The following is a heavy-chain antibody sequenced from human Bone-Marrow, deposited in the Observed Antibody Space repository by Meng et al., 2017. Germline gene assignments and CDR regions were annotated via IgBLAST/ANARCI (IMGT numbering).Heavy chain of an antibody. V-gene: IGHV3-30*01. J-gene: IGHJ6*02. Sequence: GESLKISCAASGFTFSSYAMHWVRQAPGKGLEWVAVISYDGSNKYYADSVKGRFTISRDNSKNTLYLQMNSLRAEDTAVYYCAREGWAWLEYYYYYYGMDVWGQGTTVPVSS. CDR1: GFTFSSYA. D-gene: IGHD6-19*01. CDR2: ISYDGSNK. CDR3: AREGWAWLEYYYYYYGMDV.